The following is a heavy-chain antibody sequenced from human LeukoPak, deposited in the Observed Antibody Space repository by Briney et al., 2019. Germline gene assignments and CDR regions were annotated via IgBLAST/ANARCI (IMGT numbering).Heavy chain of an antibody. CDR1: GGSISSYY. D-gene: IGHD6-13*01. Sequence: PSETLSLTCTVSGGSISSYYWSWIQQPAGKGLEWIGRIYTSGSTNYNPSLKSRVTMSVDTSKNQFSLKLSSVTAADTAVYYCARAFMAAAEDYYGMDVWGQGTTVTVSS. J-gene: IGHJ6*02. CDR3: ARAFMAAAEDYYGMDV. V-gene: IGHV4-4*07. CDR2: IYTSGST.